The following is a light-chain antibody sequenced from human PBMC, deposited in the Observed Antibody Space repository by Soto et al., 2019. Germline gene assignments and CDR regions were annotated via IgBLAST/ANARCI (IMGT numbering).Light chain of an antibody. J-gene: IGLJ1*01. Sequence: QSVLTQHASVSGAPGQSITISCTGTSSDVGGYNYVSWYQQDPGKAPKLMIYDVSNRPSGVSYRFSGSKSGNTASLTISGLQAEDEADYYCSSYISTSTPLVFGTGTKVTVL. V-gene: IGLV2-14*01. CDR1: SSDVGGYNY. CDR2: DVS. CDR3: SSYISTSTPLV.